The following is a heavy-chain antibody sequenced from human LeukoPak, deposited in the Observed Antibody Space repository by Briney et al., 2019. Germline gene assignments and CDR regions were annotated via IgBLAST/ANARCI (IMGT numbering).Heavy chain of an antibody. CDR2: ISSSGSYI. CDR1: GFTFSSYW. CDR3: AREIFWSGYYSNLHFDY. J-gene: IGHJ4*02. V-gene: IGHV3-21*01. D-gene: IGHD3-3*01. Sequence: PGGSLRLSCAASGFTFSSYWMSWVRQAPGKGLEWVSSISSSGSYIYYADAVKGRFTISRDNAKNSLYLQMNSLRAEDTAVYYCAREIFWSGYYSNLHFDYWGRGTQVTVSS.